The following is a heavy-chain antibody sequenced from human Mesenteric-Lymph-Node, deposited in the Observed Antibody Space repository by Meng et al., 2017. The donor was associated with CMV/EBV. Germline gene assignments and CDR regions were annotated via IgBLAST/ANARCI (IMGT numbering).Heavy chain of an antibody. CDR3: ARGGPSITIFGVVRYYYGMDV. D-gene: IGHD3-3*01. Sequence: GGSLRPSCAASGFTFSSYCMNWVRQAPGKGLGWVSSISRSSSYMYYADSGKGRFTISRDNAKNSLYLQMNSLRAEDTAVYYCARGGPSITIFGVVRYYYGMDVWGQGTTVTVSS. J-gene: IGHJ6*02. CDR2: ISRSSSYM. CDR1: GFTFSSYC. V-gene: IGHV3-21*01.